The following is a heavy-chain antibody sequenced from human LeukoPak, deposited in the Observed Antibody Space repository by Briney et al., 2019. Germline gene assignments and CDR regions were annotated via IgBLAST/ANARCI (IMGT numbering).Heavy chain of an antibody. CDR1: GFTFDDYA. CDR3: ARGRYYDSSGYYRLWYYYYYMDV. J-gene: IGHJ6*03. D-gene: IGHD3-22*01. Sequence: GGSLRLSCAASGFTFDDYAMHWVRQAPGKGLEWVSGISWNSGRIGYADSVKGRFTISRDNAKNTLYLQMNSLRAEDTAVYYCARGRYYDSSGYYRLWYYYYYMDVWGKGTTVTISS. CDR2: ISWNSGRI. V-gene: IGHV3-9*01.